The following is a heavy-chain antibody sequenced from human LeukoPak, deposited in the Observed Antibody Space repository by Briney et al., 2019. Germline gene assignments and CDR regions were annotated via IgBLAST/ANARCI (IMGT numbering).Heavy chain of an antibody. CDR1: GGSFSGYY. CDR3: ARGGRQDYDFWSDTSYFYGMDV. V-gene: IGHV4-34*01. J-gene: IGHJ6*02. Sequence: SETLSLTCAVYGGSFSGYYWSWIRQPPGKGLEWIGEVNHSGSTNYNPSLKSRVTISVDTSKNQFSLKLSSVTAADTAVYYCARGGRQDYDFWSDTSYFYGMDVWGQGTTVTVSS. CDR2: VNHSGST. D-gene: IGHD3-3*01.